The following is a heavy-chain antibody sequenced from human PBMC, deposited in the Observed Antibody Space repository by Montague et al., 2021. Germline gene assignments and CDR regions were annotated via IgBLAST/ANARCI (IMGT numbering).Heavy chain of an antibody. Sequence: CAISGDSVSSNSAAWNWIRQSPSRGLEWLGRTYYRSKWYNDYAVSVKSRIIINPDTSKNQFSLQLSSVTAADSAVYYCAKAHVLPRGWFDTWGQGTLVTVSS. CDR1: GDSVSSNSAA. CDR3: AKAHVLPRGWFDT. CDR2: TYYRSKWYN. V-gene: IGHV6-1*01. J-gene: IGHJ5*02. D-gene: IGHD3-10*01.